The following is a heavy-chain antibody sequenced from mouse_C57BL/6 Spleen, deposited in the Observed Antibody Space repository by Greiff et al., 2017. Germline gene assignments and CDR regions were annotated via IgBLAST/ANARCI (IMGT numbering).Heavy chain of an antibody. V-gene: IGHV1-50*01. CDR3: ARRPSSYYYAIDD. J-gene: IGHJ4*01. Sequence: QVQLQQPGAELVKPGASVKLSCKASGYTFTGYWMKWVKQRPGQGLEWIGEIDPSDSYTNYNQKFKGKATLTVDTSSSTAYMQLSSLTSEDSAVYYCARRPSSYYYAIDDWGQGASVTVA. CDR1: GYTFTGYW. CDR2: IDPSDSYT. D-gene: IGHD1-1*01.